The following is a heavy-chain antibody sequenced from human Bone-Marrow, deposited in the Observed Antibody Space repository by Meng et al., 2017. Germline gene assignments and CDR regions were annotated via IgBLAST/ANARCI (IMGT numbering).Heavy chain of an antibody. D-gene: IGHD6-13*01. CDR1: GFTFSSYS. Sequence: GGSLRLSCAASGFTFSSYSMNWVRQAPGKGLEWVSSISSSSSYIYYADSVKGRFTISRDNAKNSLYLQMNSLRAEDTAVYYCARGAGRIASTGKRYFDYWGLGTLVTVSS. J-gene: IGHJ4*02. CDR3: ARGAGRIASTGKRYFDY. CDR2: ISSSSSYI. V-gene: IGHV3-21*01.